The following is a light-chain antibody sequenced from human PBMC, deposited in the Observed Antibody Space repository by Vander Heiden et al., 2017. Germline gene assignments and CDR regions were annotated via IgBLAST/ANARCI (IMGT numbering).Light chain of an antibody. CDR2: EKN. V-gene: IGLV3-19*01. CDR1: SLRRFF. Sequence: SSELTQAPDVSVALGQTLRITCQRDSLRRFFAGWYQQKPGQAPVLVMYEKNKRPSGIPDRFSGSSSGNTASLTITGAQAEDEAAYYCQSRDNITNHVVFAGGTRLTVL. J-gene: IGLJ3*02. CDR3: QSRDNITNHVV.